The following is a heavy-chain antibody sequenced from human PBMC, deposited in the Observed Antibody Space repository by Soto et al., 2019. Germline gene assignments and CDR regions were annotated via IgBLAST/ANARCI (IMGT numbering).Heavy chain of an antibody. V-gene: IGHV4-4*07. CDR2: IYTSGST. CDR1: GGSISSYY. J-gene: IGHJ4*02. D-gene: IGHD3-22*01. Sequence: SETLSLTCTVSGGSISSYYWSWIRQPAGKGLVWIGRIYTSGSTNYNPSLKSRVTMSVDTSKNQFSLKLSSVTAADTAVYYCARDRDYYDSSGYFDYWGQGTLVTVS. CDR3: ARDRDYYDSSGYFDY.